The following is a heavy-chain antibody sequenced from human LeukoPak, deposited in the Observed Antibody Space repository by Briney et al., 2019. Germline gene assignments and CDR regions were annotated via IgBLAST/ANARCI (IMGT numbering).Heavy chain of an antibody. J-gene: IGHJ4*02. V-gene: IGHV3-53*01. CDR3: VRRHDY. CDR1: GFDVNDNF. Sequence: GGSLRLSCVASGFDVNDNFMIWVRQAPGQGLEWISIIYAGGGAYHAESVKGRFSAFRDTSKNTIFLQMNNLRAGDTAMYYCVRRHDYWGQGTLVTVSS. CDR2: IYAGGGA.